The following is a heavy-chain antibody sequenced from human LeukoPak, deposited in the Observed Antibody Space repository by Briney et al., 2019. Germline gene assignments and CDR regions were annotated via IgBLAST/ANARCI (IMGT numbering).Heavy chain of an antibody. CDR3: ARDYSGYEFDY. V-gene: IGHV4-59*01. CDR2: LYYSGRT. J-gene: IGHJ4*02. D-gene: IGHD5-12*01. Sequence: SETLSLTCTVSGDSISSYFWCWVRQPPGKGLEWIGCLYYSGRTNYSPSLTSRVTLSADTSKNQFSLKLNSVTAADSAIYYCARDYSGYEFDYWGQGTLVTVSS. CDR1: GDSISSYF.